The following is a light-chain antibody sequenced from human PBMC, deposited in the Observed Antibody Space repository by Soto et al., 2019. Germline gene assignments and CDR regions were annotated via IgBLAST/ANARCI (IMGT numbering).Light chain of an antibody. V-gene: IGLV2-14*01. J-gene: IGLJ1*01. CDR2: DVS. Sequence: QSALTQPASVSGSPGQSITISCIGTSSDVGGYNYVSWYQQHPGKAPKLMIYDVSNRPSGVSTRFSGSKSGNMASLTISGLQAEDEADYYCSSYTSSSTLVFGTGTKVTVL. CDR1: SSDVGGYNY. CDR3: SSYTSSSTLV.